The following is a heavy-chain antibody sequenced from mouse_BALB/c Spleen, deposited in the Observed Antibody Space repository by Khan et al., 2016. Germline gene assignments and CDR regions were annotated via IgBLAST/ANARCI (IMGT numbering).Heavy chain of an antibody. Sequence: EVKLEESGGGLVQPGGSLKLSCAASGFDFRGYWMSWVRQAPGKGLEWIGEINPDSRTINYSPSLKDKFTISRDNAKSTLYLQISKVRSEDTALYYCARAGYYGYLVYWGQGTLVSISA. J-gene: IGHJ3*01. CDR2: INPDSRTI. D-gene: IGHD1-1*01. CDR3: ARAGYYGYLVY. CDR1: GFDFRGYW. V-gene: IGHV4-1*02.